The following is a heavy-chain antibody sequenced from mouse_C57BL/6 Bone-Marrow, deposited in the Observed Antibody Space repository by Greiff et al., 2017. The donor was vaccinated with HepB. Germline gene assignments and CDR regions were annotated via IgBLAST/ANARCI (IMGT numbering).Heavy chain of an antibody. CDR2: ISDGGSYT. CDR1: GFTFSSYA. V-gene: IGHV5-4*03. CDR3: ARVDYERFAY. D-gene: IGHD2-4*01. J-gene: IGHJ3*01. Sequence: EVKLQESGGGLVKPGGSLKLSCAASGFTFSSYAMSWVRQTPEKRLEWVATISDGGSYTYYPDNVKGRFTISRDNAKNNLYLQMSHLKSEDTAMYYCARVDYERFAYWGQGTLVTVSA.